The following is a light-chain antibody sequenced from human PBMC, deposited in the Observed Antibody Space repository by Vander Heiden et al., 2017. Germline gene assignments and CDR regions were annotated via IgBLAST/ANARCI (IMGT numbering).Light chain of an antibody. Sequence: QMTHSPSPLAASVGDRGTITCRASQSVTSWLAWYQQKPGKAPRLLIYKASTLKSGVPSRFSGSGSGTDCTLTISSLQPDDFATYYCQQYNSFSPYTFGQGTRVEIK. CDR1: QSVTSW. V-gene: IGKV1-5*03. CDR3: QQYNSFSPYT. J-gene: IGKJ2*01. CDR2: KAS.